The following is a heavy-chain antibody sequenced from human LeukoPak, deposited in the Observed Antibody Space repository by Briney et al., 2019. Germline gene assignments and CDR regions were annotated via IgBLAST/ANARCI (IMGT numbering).Heavy chain of an antibody. D-gene: IGHD3-22*01. CDR2: ISYGDGGT. CDR3: SAQYDNSGFLYY. CDR1: GFTFSNYA. Sequence: GGSLRLSCETSGFTFSNYAMSWVRQAPGRGLEWVSGISYGDGGTYYADSVKGRFTISRDNSKNTVNLQMNGLRTEDTAVYYCSAQYDNSGFLYYWGQGTLVTVSS. V-gene: IGHV3-23*01. J-gene: IGHJ4*02.